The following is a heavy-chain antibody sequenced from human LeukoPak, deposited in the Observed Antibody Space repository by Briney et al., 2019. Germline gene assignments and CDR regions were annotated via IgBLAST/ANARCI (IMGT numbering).Heavy chain of an antibody. Sequence: GGSLRLSCAASGFTFSSYAMSWVRQAPGKGLEWVSAISGSGGSTYYADSVKGRSTISRDNSKNTLYLQMNSLRAEDTAVYYCAKAYRITMIVVVIPLFDYWGQGTLVTVSS. CDR1: GFTFSSYA. CDR3: AKAYRITMIVVVIPLFDY. V-gene: IGHV3-23*01. CDR2: ISGSGGST. D-gene: IGHD3-22*01. J-gene: IGHJ4*02.